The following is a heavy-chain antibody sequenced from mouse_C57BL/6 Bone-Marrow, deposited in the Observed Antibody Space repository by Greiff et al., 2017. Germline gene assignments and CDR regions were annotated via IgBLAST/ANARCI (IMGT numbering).Heavy chain of an antibody. CDR1: GYTFTSYG. J-gene: IGHJ2*01. V-gene: IGHV1-81*01. Sequence: VQLQESGAELARPGASVKLSCKASGYTFTSYGISWVKQRTGQGLEWIGEIYPRSGNTYYNEKFKGKATLTADKSSSTAYMQLSSLTYEDSAVYYCARERGYYYTYYFDYWGQGTTLTVSS. D-gene: IGHD1-1*02. CDR3: ARERGYYYTYYFDY. CDR2: IYPRSGNT.